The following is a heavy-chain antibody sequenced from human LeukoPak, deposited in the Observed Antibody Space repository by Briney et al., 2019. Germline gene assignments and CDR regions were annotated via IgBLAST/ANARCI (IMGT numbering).Heavy chain of an antibody. J-gene: IGHJ4*02. CDR1: GGSISSYY. D-gene: IGHD3-10*01. V-gene: IGHV4-59*01. CDR3: ARVERFGYFDW. CDR2: IYYSGST. Sequence: PSETLSLTCTVSGGSISSYYWSCIRQPPRKGLEWIGYIYYSGSTNYNPSLKSRVTISVDTSKNQFSLKLSSVTAADTAVYYCARVERFGYFDWWGQGTLVTVSS.